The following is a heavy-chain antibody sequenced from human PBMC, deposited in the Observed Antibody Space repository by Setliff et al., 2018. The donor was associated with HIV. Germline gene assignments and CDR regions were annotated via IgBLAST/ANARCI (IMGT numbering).Heavy chain of an antibody. Sequence: SETLSLTCSVSGASISSYYWSWIRQPPGKGLEWIGYISPTGNTTYNPSLKIRVTISTDTAKNQFSLNVRSVTAADTAVYFCAKSSPSIGYISDHWGQGTLVTVSS. D-gene: IGHD5-12*01. CDR3: AKSSPSIGYISDH. V-gene: IGHV4-59*03. CDR2: ISPTGNT. CDR1: GASISSYY. J-gene: IGHJ4*02.